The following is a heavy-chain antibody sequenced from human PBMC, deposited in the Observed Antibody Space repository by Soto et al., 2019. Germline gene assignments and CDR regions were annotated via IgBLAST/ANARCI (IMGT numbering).Heavy chain of an antibody. V-gene: IGHV4-34*01. CDR2: INHSGST. D-gene: IGHD6-13*01. Sequence: QVQLQQWGAGLLKPSETLSLTCAVYGGSFSGYYWSWIRQPPGKGMEWIGEINHSGSTNYNPSLKRRVTISVDTSKNQFSLKLSSVTAEDTAVYYCARGYSSSWYKNWFDPWGQGTLVTVSS. CDR3: ARGYSSSWYKNWFDP. J-gene: IGHJ5*02. CDR1: GGSFSGYY.